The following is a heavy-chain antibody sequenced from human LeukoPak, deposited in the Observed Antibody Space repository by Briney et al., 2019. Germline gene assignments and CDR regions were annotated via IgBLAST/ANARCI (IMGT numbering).Heavy chain of an antibody. D-gene: IGHD1-7*01. CDR1: GFTVSNNY. J-gene: IGHJ4*02. Sequence: GGSLRLSCVASGFTVSNNYMAWVRQAPGKGLEWVSIIYPVGNTYYAVSVKGRFTISRDNSWNTVDLQMNSLRAEDTAVYYCARGGLELRPAYFDYWGQGTLVTVSS. CDR2: IYPVGNT. CDR3: ARGGLELRPAYFDY. V-gene: IGHV3-53*01.